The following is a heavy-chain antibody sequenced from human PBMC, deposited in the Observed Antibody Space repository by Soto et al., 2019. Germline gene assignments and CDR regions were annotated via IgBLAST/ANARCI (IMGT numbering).Heavy chain of an antibody. D-gene: IGHD4-17*01. V-gene: IGHV3-30-3*01. CDR2: ISYVGSNK. Sequence: PGGSLRLSCAASGFVFRNYAMHWVRQAPGKGLEWVAVISYVGSNKYYADSVKGRFTISRDNSKKMLYLQMNSLRAEDTAVYYCARHDYGQYYFDYWGQGTLVTVSS. CDR1: GFVFRNYA. CDR3: ARHDYGQYYFDY. J-gene: IGHJ4*02.